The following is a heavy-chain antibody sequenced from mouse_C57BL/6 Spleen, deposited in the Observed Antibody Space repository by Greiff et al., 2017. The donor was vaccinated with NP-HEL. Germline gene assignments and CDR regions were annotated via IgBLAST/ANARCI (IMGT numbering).Heavy chain of an antibody. CDR3: ARGAEYLPGHYFDY. CDR1: GYAFSSSW. Sequence: QVQLQQSGPELVKPGASVKISCKASGYAFSSSWMNWVKQRPGKGLEWIGRIYPGDGDTNYNGKFKGKATLTADKSSSTAYMQLSSLTSEDSAVYFCARGAEYLPGHYFDYWGQGTTLTVSS. J-gene: IGHJ2*01. CDR2: IYPGDGDT. V-gene: IGHV1-82*01. D-gene: IGHD5-1*01.